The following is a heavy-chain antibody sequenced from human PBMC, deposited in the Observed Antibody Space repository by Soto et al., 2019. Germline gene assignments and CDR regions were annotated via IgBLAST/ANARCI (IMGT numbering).Heavy chain of an antibody. CDR1: GFTFSDYS. D-gene: IGHD2-15*01. Sequence: EVQLVESGGGLVQPGGSLRLSCAASGFTFSDYSMNWVRQAPGKGLEWVSYISSTSTTIYYADSVKGRFTISRDNAKNSLYLHLNSLRDEDTAVYFCARGPGWGVDYWGQGTLVTVSS. J-gene: IGHJ4*02. V-gene: IGHV3-48*02. CDR2: ISSTSTTI. CDR3: ARGPGWGVDY.